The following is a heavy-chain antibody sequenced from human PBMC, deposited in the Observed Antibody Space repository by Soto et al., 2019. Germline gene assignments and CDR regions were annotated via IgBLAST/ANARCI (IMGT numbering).Heavy chain of an antibody. J-gene: IGHJ4*02. CDR1: GYTFTSYG. V-gene: IGHV1-18*04. Sequence: ASVKVFCKASGYTFTSYGISWVRQAPGQGLEWMGWISAYNGNTNYAQKLQGRVTMTTDTSTSTAYMELRSLRSDDTAVYYCAREVDYYDSSGYLHWGQGTLVTVSS. CDR3: AREVDYYDSSGYLH. CDR2: ISAYNGNT. D-gene: IGHD3-22*01.